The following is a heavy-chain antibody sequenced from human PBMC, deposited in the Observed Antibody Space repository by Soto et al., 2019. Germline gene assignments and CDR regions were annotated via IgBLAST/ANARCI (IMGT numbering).Heavy chain of an antibody. CDR3: TTIGGSYYYYYYGMDV. D-gene: IGHD1-26*01. J-gene: IGHJ6*02. Sequence: GGSLRLSCAASGFTFSNAWMSWVRQAPGKGLEWVGRIKGKTDGGTTDYAAPVKGRFTISRDDSKNTLYLQMNSLKTEDTAVYYCTTIGGSYYYYYYGMDVWGQGTTVTVSS. CDR1: GFTFSNAW. CDR2: IKGKTDGGTT. V-gene: IGHV3-15*01.